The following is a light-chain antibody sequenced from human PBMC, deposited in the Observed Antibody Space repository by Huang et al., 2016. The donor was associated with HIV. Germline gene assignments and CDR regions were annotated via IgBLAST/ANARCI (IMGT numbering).Light chain of an antibody. CDR3: QQSFSVPRT. V-gene: IGKV1-39*01. CDR1: QNITKS. Sequence: DIQMTQSPPSLSASVGDMVTFTCRANQNITKSLNWYQQKTGEAPKLLIYTASTLESGVPSRFSGSGSASRFTLSIGNLQPEDFATYYCQQSFSVPRTFG. J-gene: IGKJ1*01. CDR2: TAS.